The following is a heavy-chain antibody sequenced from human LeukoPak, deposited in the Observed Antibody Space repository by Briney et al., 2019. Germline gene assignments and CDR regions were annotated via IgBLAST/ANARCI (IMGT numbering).Heavy chain of an antibody. J-gene: IGHJ3*02. V-gene: IGHV3-23*01. Sequence: GGSLRLSCAASGFTFSSYAMSWVRQAPGKGLEWVSAISGSGGSTYYADSVKGRFTISRDNAKNSLYLQMNSLRVEDTAVYYCARGDSTGAFDIWGQGTMVTVSS. CDR2: ISGSGGST. D-gene: IGHD1-14*01. CDR3: ARGDSTGAFDI. CDR1: GFTFSSYA.